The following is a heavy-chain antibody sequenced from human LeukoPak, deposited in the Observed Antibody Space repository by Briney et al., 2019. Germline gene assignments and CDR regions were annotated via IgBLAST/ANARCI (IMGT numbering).Heavy chain of an antibody. J-gene: IGHJ4*02. CDR2: INQDGSAK. V-gene: IGHV3-7*05. CDR3: AKDRRSNGD. Sequence: GGSLRLSCADSGFLFSNSWMAWVRQAPGRGLEWLANINQDGSAKTCVDSVKGRFTISRDNSKNTLYLQMNSLRAEDTAVYYCAKDRRSNGDWGQGTLVTVSS. CDR1: GFLFSNSW. D-gene: IGHD4-17*01.